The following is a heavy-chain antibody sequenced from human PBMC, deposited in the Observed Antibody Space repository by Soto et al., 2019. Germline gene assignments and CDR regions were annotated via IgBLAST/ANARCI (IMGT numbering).Heavy chain of an antibody. J-gene: IGHJ4*02. CDR1: GYTFTSYG. CDR3: ARVSDLVVVPAANAVDY. CDR2: ISAYNGNT. D-gene: IGHD2-2*01. Sequence: QVQLVQSGAEEKKPGASVKVSCKASGYTFTSYGISWVRQAPGQGLEWMGWISAYNGNTNYAQKLQGRVTMTTDTSTSTAYMELRSLRSDDTAVYYCARVSDLVVVPAANAVDYWGQGTLVTVSS. V-gene: IGHV1-18*01.